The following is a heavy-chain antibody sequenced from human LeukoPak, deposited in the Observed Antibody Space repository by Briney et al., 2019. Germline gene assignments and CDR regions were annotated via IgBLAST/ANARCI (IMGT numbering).Heavy chain of an antibody. CDR2: ISSSSSYI. J-gene: IGHJ6*03. CDR3: ARAPSKYYYYMDV. V-gene: IGHV3-21*01. Sequence: GGSLRLSCAASGFTFSSYSMNWVRQAPGKGLEWVSSISSSSSYIYYADSVKGRFTISRDNAKNSLYLQMNSLRAEDTAVYYCARAPSKYYYYMDVWGKGTTVTVSS. CDR1: GFTFSSYS.